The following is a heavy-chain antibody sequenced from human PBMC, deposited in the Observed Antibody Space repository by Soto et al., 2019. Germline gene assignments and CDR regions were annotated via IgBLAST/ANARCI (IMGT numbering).Heavy chain of an antibody. V-gene: IGHV3-13*01. Sequence: RRLSCAASGFTFSSYDMHWVRQATGKGLEWVSAVGTAGDTYYPGSVKGRFTISRENAKNSLYLQMNSLRAGDTAVYYCARSPGLITIFGVVSGMDVWGQGTTVTVSS. J-gene: IGHJ6*02. CDR2: VGTAGDT. CDR3: ARSPGLITIFGVVSGMDV. D-gene: IGHD3-3*01. CDR1: GFTFSSYD.